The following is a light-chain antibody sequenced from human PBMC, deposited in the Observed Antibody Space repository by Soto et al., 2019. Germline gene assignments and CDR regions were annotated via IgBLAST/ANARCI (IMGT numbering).Light chain of an antibody. V-gene: IGLV2-23*02. Sequence: QSVLTQPASVSGYPGQSITISCTGTSSDVGNYNLVSWYQHHPGKAPKLMIYEVSKWPSGVSNRFSGSKSGNTASLTISGLQAEDEADYYCGSYAGRSTFVFGGGTKLTVL. CDR3: GSYAGRSTFV. CDR2: EVS. CDR1: SSDVGNYNL. J-gene: IGLJ3*02.